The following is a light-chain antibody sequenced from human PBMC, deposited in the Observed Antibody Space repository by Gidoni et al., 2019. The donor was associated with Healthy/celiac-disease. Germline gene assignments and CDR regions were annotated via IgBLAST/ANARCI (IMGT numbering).Light chain of an antibody. CDR2: DAS. CDR1: QDISNY. J-gene: IGKJ4*01. CDR3: QQYDNLPPLT. V-gene: IGKV1-33*01. Sequence: DIQMTPSPSSLSASVGDRVTITCQASQDISNYLNWYQQKPGKAPKLLIYDASNLETGVPSRFSGSGSGTDFTFTISSLQPEDIATYYCQQYDNLPPLTSGGGTKVEIK.